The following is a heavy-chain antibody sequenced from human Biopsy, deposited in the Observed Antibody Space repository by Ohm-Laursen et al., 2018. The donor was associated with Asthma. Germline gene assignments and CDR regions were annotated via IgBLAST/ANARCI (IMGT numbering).Heavy chain of an antibody. D-gene: IGHD2-2*01. J-gene: IGHJ5*02. CDR3: ARKAGSCISRTCYSLDL. Sequence: SVKVSCKPLGSTFNTYVIGWVRQAPGQGLEWMGGINSVFGTTTYPQKFQDRVTITADDSTSTVYMELSSLRSEDTAVYYCARKAGSCISRTCYSLDLWGQGTLVTVSS. CDR1: GSTFNTYV. V-gene: IGHV1-69*13. CDR2: INSVFGTT.